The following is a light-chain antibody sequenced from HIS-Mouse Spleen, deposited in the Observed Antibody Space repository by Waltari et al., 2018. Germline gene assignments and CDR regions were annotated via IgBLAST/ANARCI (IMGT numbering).Light chain of an antibody. CDR2: AAS. CDR1: QAISSY. CDR3: QQLNSYPPT. V-gene: IGKV1-9*01. J-gene: IGKJ1*01. Sequence: DIQFTQAPSFLSASVGDRVTITFRASQAISSYLAWYQQKPGKAPKLLIYAASTLQSGVPSRFSGSGSGTEFTLTISSLQPEDFATYYCQQLNSYPPTFGQGTKVEIK.